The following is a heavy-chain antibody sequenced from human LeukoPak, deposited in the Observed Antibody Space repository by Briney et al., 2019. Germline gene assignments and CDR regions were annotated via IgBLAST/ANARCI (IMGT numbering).Heavy chain of an antibody. CDR1: GYIFSDFS. J-gene: IGHJ6*03. V-gene: IGHV1-2*02. CDR3: ARDPSGIGYYYFYMDV. CDR2: INANSGGT. Sequence: ASVKVSCKASGYIFSDFSIHWVRQAPGQGLEWMGWINANSGGTDFAQKFQGRVTMTRDTSISTAYMELTSLRSDDTAVYYCARDPSGIGYYYFYMDVWGKGTTVTVSS.